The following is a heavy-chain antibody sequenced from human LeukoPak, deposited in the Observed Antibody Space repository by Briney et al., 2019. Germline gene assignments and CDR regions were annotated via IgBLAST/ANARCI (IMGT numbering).Heavy chain of an antibody. CDR2: IYSSGST. CDR3: ARESSGWYGGY. Sequence: SETLSLTCTVSGDSISQSNYYWGWLRQPPGKALEWLGSIYSSGSTYYDPPLKSRITVSADMSKNQFSLKVTSVTAADTAVYYCARESSGWYGGYWGQGTLVTVSS. CDR1: GDSISQSNYY. D-gene: IGHD6-19*01. V-gene: IGHV4-39*07. J-gene: IGHJ4*02.